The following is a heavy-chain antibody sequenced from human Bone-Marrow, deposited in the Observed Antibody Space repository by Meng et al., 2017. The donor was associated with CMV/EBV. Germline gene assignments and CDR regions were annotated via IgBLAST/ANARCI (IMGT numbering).Heavy chain of an antibody. D-gene: IGHD1-26*01. CDR2: INHSGST. Sequence: SETLSLTCAVYGGSFRGYYWSWIRQPPGKGLEWMGEINHSGSTNYNPSLKSRVTISVDTSKNQFSLKLSSVTAADTAVYYCARFSVGDTPPHGDYWGQGTLVTVSS. J-gene: IGHJ4*02. CDR3: ARFSVGDTPPHGDY. CDR1: GGSFRGYY. V-gene: IGHV4-34*01.